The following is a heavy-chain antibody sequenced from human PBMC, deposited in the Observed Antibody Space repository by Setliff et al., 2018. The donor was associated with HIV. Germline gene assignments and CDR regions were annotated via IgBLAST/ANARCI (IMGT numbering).Heavy chain of an antibody. J-gene: IGHJ6*02. Sequence: GESLKISCAASGFAFGDHTVHWVRQFPGKGLEWVALITWDSTITDYSESVEGRFTISRDNSQSSLYLQMNSLKTEDSALYHCAKTPSNWGITGGMDVWGQGTTVTVSS. V-gene: IGHV3-43*01. CDR2: ITWDSTIT. CDR3: AKTPSNWGITGGMDV. D-gene: IGHD7-27*01. CDR1: GFAFGDHT.